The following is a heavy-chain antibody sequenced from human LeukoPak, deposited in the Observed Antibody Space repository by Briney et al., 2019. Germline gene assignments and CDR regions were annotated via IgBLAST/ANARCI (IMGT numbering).Heavy chain of an antibody. D-gene: IGHD2/OR15-2a*01. CDR1: GRYW. J-gene: IGHJ4*02. V-gene: IGHV3-74*01. CDR3: VSFYETY. CDR2: INSDGSWT. Sequence: GGSLRLSCAASGRYWMHWVRQAPGKGLVWVSHINSDGSWTSYADSVKGRFTISKDNAKNTVYLQMSNLRVEDTAVYYCVSFYETYWGRGTLVTVSS.